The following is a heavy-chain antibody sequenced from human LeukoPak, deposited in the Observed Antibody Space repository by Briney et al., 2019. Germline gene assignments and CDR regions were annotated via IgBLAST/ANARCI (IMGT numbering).Heavy chain of an antibody. D-gene: IGHD6-13*01. CDR2: IWYDASNR. V-gene: IGHV3-33*08. J-gene: IGHJ5*02. CDR3: ARDLAAAATWFDP. CDR1: GFTFSTYG. Sequence: GGPLRLFCAASGFTFSTYGMHWVRQAPGKGLEWVAVIWYDASNRYYADSVKGRFTISRDNSKNTLYLQMNSLRAEDTAVYFCARDLAAAATWFDPWGQGTLVTVSS.